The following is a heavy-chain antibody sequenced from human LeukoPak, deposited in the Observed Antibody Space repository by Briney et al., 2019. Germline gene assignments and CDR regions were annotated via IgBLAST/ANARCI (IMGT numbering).Heavy chain of an antibody. CDR2: INAGNGNT. J-gene: IGHJ5*02. D-gene: IGHD6-13*01. CDR3: ARAIIAAADSNWFDP. Sequence: GASVKVSCTASGYTFTIYAIHWVRQAPGQRLEWMGSINAGNGNTKYSQKFQGRVTITRDTSASTAYMELSSLRSEDTAVYYCARAIIAAADSNWFDPWGQGTLVTVSS. CDR1: GYTFTIYA. V-gene: IGHV1-3*01.